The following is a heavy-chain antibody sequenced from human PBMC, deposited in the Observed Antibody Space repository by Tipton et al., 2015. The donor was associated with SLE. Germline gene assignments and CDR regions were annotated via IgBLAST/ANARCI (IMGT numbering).Heavy chain of an antibody. J-gene: IGHJ4*02. V-gene: IGHV4-38-2*01. CDR3: GRFRSSWSYFDY. CDR2: IYHSGST. CDR1: DYSISSGYY. Sequence: TLSLTCAVSDYSISSGYYWGWIRQPPGKGLEWIGSIYHSGSTYYNPSLKSRVTISVDTSKNQFSLKLSSVTAADTAVYYCGRFRSSWSYFDYWGQGTLVTLSS. D-gene: IGHD6-13*01.